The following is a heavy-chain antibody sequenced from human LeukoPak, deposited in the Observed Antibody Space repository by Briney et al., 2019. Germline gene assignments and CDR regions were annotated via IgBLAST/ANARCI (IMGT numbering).Heavy chain of an antibody. J-gene: IGHJ6*03. Sequence: SETLSLTCTVSGGSISSYYWSWIRQPRGKGLEWIGYIYYSGGTNYNPSLKSRVTISVDTSKNQFSLKLSSVTAADTAVYYCARGQTMVRGVIITPSYYYMDVWGKGTTVTVSS. V-gene: IGHV4-59*01. CDR1: GGSISSYY. CDR2: IYYSGGT. D-gene: IGHD3-10*01. CDR3: ARGQTMVRGVIITPSYYYMDV.